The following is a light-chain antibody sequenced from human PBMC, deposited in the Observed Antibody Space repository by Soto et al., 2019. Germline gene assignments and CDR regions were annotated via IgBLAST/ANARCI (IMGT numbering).Light chain of an antibody. V-gene: IGLV2-11*01. J-gene: IGLJ1*01. Sequence: QSVLTQPRSVSGSPGQSVAISCTGTSSDVGGYNYVSWYQQHPGQAPKLMIYDVSKRPSGVPDRFSGSKSGNTASLTVSGLQAEDEADYYCSAYAGSNTFVFGTGTKLTVL. CDR3: SAYAGSNTFV. CDR1: SSDVGGYNY. CDR2: DVS.